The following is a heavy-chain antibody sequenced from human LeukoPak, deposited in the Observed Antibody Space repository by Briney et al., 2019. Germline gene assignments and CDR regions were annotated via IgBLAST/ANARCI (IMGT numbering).Heavy chain of an antibody. CDR1: GFTFSNYA. V-gene: IGHV3-23*01. CDR2: ILGSGGST. CDR3: AKWGDYDVLTGYYVPDY. D-gene: IGHD3-9*01. J-gene: IGHJ4*02. Sequence: GSLRPSCAASGFTFSNYAMSWVRQAPGKGLEWVSAILGSGGSTYYADSVKGRFTVSRDNSKSTLYLQMNSLRAEDIALYYCAKWGDYDVLTGYYVPDYWGQGTLVTVSS.